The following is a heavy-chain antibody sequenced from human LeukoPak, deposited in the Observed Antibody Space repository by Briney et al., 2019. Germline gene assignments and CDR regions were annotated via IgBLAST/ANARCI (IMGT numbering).Heavy chain of an antibody. CDR1: GGSFSGYY. Sequence: SETLSLTRAVYGGSFSGYYWSWIRQPPGKGLEWIGEINHSGSTNYNPSLKSRVTISVDTSKNQFSLKLSSVTAADTAVYYCARGTAMATIYYYYYYMDVWGKGTTVTVSS. V-gene: IGHV4-34*01. CDR3: ARGTAMATIYYYYYYMDV. D-gene: IGHD5-18*01. CDR2: INHSGST. J-gene: IGHJ6*03.